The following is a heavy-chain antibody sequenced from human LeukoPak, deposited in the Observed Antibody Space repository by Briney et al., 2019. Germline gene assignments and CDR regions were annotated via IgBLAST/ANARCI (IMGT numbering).Heavy chain of an antibody. CDR3: GRDSCMGVTVYYYYGMDV. CDR1: GFTFSSYG. J-gene: IGHJ6*02. CDR2: IWYDGSNK. V-gene: IGHV3-33*01. D-gene: IGHD3-16*02. Sequence: GRSLRLSCAASGFTFSSYGMHWIRQAPGKGLEWVAVIWYDGSNKYYADSVKGRFTISRDNSKNTLYLQMNSLRAEYTAVYYCGRDSCMGVTVYYYYGMDVWGQGTTVTVSS.